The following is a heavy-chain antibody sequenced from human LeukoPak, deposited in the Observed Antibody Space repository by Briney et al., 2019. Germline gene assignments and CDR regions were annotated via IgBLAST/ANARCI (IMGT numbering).Heavy chain of an antibody. V-gene: IGHV1-2*02. CDR3: ATERGIVGASVGFDY. J-gene: IGHJ4*02. D-gene: IGHD1-26*01. CDR1: GYTFTGFY. Sequence: ASVKVSCKASGYTFTGFYVHWVRQAPGQGLEWVGWINPHSGGTNYAQKFQGRVSMTRDTSISTAYMELSRLKSDDTAVYYCATERGIVGASVGFDYWGQGTLVTVSS. CDR2: INPHSGGT.